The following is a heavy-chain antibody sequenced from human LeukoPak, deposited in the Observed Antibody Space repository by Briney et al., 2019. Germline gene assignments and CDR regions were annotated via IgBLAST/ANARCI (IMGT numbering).Heavy chain of an antibody. D-gene: IGHD6-13*01. CDR3: ARVGYSSSSS. V-gene: IGHV4-34*01. CDR1: GFTFSSYS. Sequence: GSLRLSCAASGFTFSSYSMNWVRQAPGKGLEWIGEINHSGSTNYNPSLKSRVTISVDTSKNQFSLKLSSVTAADTAVYYCARVGYSSSSSWGQGTLVTVSS. J-gene: IGHJ5*02. CDR2: INHSGST.